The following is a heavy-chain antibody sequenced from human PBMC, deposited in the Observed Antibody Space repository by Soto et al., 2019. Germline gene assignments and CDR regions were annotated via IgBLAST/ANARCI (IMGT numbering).Heavy chain of an antibody. D-gene: IGHD2-15*01. J-gene: IGHJ4*02. CDR2: IYYSGSS. CDR3: GRGGARWPGYFDS. CDR1: GGSISGDYY. Sequence: ASETLSLTCSVSGGSISGDYYWSWIRQSPEKGLEWIGYIYYSGSSYSNPALQSRLSMSLDTSKNQFSLKLRSVTAADTAVYYCGRGGARWPGYFDSWGQGALVTVSS. V-gene: IGHV4-30-4*08.